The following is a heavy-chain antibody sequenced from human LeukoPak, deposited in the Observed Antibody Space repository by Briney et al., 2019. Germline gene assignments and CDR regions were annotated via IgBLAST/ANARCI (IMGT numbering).Heavy chain of an antibody. CDR2: LSNSGDRT. Sequence: GGSLRLSCAASGFTFSSYAMNWVRQSPGKGLEWVSALSNSGDRTYYADSVKGRFTISRDNAKNSLYLQMNSLRAEDTAVYYCARVNFDSSGYYYFDYWGQGTLVTVSS. J-gene: IGHJ4*02. V-gene: IGHV3-23*01. D-gene: IGHD3-22*01. CDR3: ARVNFDSSGYYYFDY. CDR1: GFTFSSYA.